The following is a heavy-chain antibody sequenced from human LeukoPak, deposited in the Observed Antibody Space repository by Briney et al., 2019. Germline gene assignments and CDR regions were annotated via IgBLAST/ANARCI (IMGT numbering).Heavy chain of an antibody. J-gene: IGHJ3*02. CDR3: ARDSGGADAFDI. V-gene: IGHV3-48*03. CDR1: GFTFSSYE. CDR2: ISSSGSTI. Sequence: GGSLRLSCAASGFTFSSYEMNWVRQAPGKGLEWVSYISSSGSTIYYADSVKGRFTISRDNAKNSLYLQMNSLRAEDTAVYYCARDSGGADAFDIWGQGTMVTVSS. D-gene: IGHD3-10*01.